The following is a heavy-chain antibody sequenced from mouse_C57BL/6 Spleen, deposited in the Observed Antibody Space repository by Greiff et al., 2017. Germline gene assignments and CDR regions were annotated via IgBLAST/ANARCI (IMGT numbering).Heavy chain of an antibody. J-gene: IGHJ3*01. CDR3: ARLLLRSSWCAY. V-gene: IGHV3-6*01. Sequence: DVKLQESGPGLVKPSQSLSLTCSVTGYSITSGYYWNWIRQFPGNKLEWMGYISYDGSNNYNPSLKNRISITRDTSKNQFFLKLNSVTTEDTATYYCARLLLRSSWCAYWGQGTLVTVSA. CDR1: GYSITSGYY. D-gene: IGHD1-1*01. CDR2: ISYDGSN.